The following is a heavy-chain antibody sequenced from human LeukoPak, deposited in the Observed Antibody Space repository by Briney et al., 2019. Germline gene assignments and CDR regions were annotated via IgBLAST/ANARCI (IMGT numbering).Heavy chain of an antibody. D-gene: IGHD6-13*01. Sequence: GESLKISCNGSEYSFISYCIGWVRQMPRKRLERMGINYPGDSDTRYNQSFHSQITTTADTTISTAYLLWSRRTASDTAMYCCARPRIAAAVNVYYMDVWGKGTTVTVSS. V-gene: IGHV5-51*01. CDR2: NYPGDSDT. CDR3: ARPRIAAAVNVYYMDV. CDR1: EYSFISYC. J-gene: IGHJ6*03.